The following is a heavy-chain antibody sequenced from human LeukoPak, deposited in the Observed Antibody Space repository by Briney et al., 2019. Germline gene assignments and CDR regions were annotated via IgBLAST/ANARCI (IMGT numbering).Heavy chain of an antibody. J-gene: IGHJ4*02. Sequence: GGSLRLSCAASGFTFSSFDMHWVRQPTGQGLEWVSVIYSGGSTYYADSVKGRFTISRDNSKNTLYLQMNSLRAEDTAVYYCARDISYGHDYFDYWGQGTLVTVSS. D-gene: IGHD5-18*01. CDR3: ARDISYGHDYFDY. CDR1: GFTFSSFD. V-gene: IGHV3-66*01. CDR2: IYSGGST.